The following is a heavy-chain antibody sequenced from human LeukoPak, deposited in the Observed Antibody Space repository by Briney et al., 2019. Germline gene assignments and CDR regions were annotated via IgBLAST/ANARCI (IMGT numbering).Heavy chain of an antibody. CDR1: GYTLTELS. V-gene: IGHV1-24*01. Sequence: ASVKVSCKVSGYTLTELSMHWVRQAPGKGLEWMGGFDPADGETIYAQKFQGRVTMTEDTSTDTAYMELSSLRSEDTAVYYCATVSSGSYREFDYWGQGTLVTVSS. J-gene: IGHJ4*02. D-gene: IGHD1-26*01. CDR2: FDPADGET. CDR3: ATVSSGSYREFDY.